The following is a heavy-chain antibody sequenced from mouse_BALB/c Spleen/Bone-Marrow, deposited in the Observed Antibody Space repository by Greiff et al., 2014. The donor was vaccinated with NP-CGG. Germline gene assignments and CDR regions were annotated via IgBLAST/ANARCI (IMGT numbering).Heavy chain of an antibody. CDR3: ARDY. V-gene: IGHV1-7*01. CDR2: INPSTGYA. J-gene: IGHJ2*01. CDR1: GYTFTDTW. Sequence: VQLQQFGPELAKPGASVKMSCKASGYTFTDTWIHWIKQRPGQGLEWIGYINPSTGYAEYNQNFKDKATLTVDKSSSTAYMQLSSLTSEDSAVYYCARDYWGQGTTLTVSS.